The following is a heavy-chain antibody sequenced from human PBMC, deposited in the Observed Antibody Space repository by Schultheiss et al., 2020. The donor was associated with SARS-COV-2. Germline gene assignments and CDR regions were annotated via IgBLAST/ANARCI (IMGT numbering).Heavy chain of an antibody. J-gene: IGHJ6*02. CDR2: FGGPGAGA. Sequence: GGSLRLSCAASGFDLRVYAMTWVRQAPGKGLEWGSSFGGPGAGAHYADSVKGRFTVSKDNSKNALLLQMNSLRAEDTAIYYCAKSRIMATSYYYGMDIWGQCPQVTVSS. D-gene: IGHD2-8*01. V-gene: IGHV3-23*01. CDR1: GFDLRVYA. CDR3: AKSRIMATSYYYGMDI.